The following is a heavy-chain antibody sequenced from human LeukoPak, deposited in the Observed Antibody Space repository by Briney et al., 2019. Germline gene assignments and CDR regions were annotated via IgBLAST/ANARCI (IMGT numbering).Heavy chain of an antibody. CDR2: ISGSGSTI. CDR3: ARGRPFVDY. Sequence: GGSLRLSCAASGFTFSSYAMSWVRQAPGKGLEWVSAISGSGSTIYYADSVKGRFTISRDNAKNSLYLQMNSLRAEDTAVYYCARGRPFVDYWGQGTLVTVSS. CDR1: GFTFSSYA. D-gene: IGHD3-16*01. V-gene: IGHV3-23*01. J-gene: IGHJ4*02.